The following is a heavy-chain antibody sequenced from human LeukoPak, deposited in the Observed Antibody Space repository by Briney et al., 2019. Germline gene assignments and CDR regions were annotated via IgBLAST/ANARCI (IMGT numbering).Heavy chain of an antibody. CDR2: IWYDGSNK. CDR1: GGFKFKSYW. J-gene: IGHJ4*02. D-gene: IGHD2-15*01. Sequence: PGGSLRLSCVASGGFKFKSYWMTWVRQAPGKGLEWVAVIWYDGSNKYYADSVKGRFTISRDNSKNTLYLQMNSLRAEDTAVYYCASLEGYCSGGSCYGPFDYWGQGTLVTVSS. CDR3: ASLEGYCSGGSCYGPFDY. V-gene: IGHV3-33*08.